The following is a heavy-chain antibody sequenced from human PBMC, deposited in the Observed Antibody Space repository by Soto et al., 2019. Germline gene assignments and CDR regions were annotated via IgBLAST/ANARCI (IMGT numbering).Heavy chain of an antibody. CDR1: GYTFTGYY. CDR3: ARVAAVNRNYYYYYMDV. D-gene: IGHD4-17*01. Sequence: ASVKVSCKASGYTFTGYYMHWVRQAPGQGLEWMGWINPNSGGTNYAQKFQGWVTMTTDTSTSTAYMELRSLRSDDTAVYYCARVAAVNRNYYYYYMDVWGKGTTVTVSS. J-gene: IGHJ6*03. V-gene: IGHV1-2*04. CDR2: INPNSGGT.